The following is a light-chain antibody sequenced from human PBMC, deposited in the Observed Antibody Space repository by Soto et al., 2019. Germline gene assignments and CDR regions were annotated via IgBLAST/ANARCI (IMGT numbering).Light chain of an antibody. Sequence: QSALTQPASGSGSPGQSITISCTGTSSDVGGYNYVSWYQQHPGKAPKLMIYEVSNRPPGVSNRFSGSKSGNTASLTISGLQDEEEADYYCSSYTSSSTLYVFGTGTKLTVL. J-gene: IGLJ1*01. V-gene: IGLV2-14*01. CDR1: SSDVGGYNY. CDR2: EVS. CDR3: SSYTSSSTLYV.